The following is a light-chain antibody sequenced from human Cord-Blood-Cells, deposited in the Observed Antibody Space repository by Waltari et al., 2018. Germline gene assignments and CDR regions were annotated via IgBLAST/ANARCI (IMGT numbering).Light chain of an antibody. CDR1: QSVSSN. CDR3: QQYNNWPPDT. CDR2: GAS. Sequence: EIVMTQSPATLSVSPGERATLSCRASQSVSSNLAWYQQKPGQAPRLLIYGASTRATGIPARFSGSGSGTEFTLTISSLQPEDFAVYYCQQYNNWPPDTFGPGTKVDIK. J-gene: IGKJ3*01. V-gene: IGKV3-15*01.